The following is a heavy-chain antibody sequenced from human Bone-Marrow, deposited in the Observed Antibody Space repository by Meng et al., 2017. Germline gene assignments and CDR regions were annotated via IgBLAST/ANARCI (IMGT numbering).Heavy chain of an antibody. J-gene: IGHJ5*02. D-gene: IGHD2-2*01. Sequence: SETLSLTCTVSGGSISSGGYYWSWIRQHPGKGLEWIGYVYYSGSTYYNPSLKSLVTISVDTSKNQFSLKLSSVTAADTAVYYCARDYCSSTSCYLGDWFDPWGQGTLVTVSS. CDR2: VYYSGST. CDR1: GGSISSGGYY. CDR3: ARDYCSSTSCYLGDWFDP. V-gene: IGHV4-31*01.